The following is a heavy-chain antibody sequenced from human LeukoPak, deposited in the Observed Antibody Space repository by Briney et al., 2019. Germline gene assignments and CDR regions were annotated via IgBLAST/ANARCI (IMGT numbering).Heavy chain of an antibody. CDR3: AELGITMIGGV. Sequence: PGGSLRLSCAASGFTFSTYSMNWVRQAPGKGLEWVSAISGGGVGTYYADSVKGRFTISRDNSKNTLYLQMNSLRAEDTAVYYCAELGITMIGGVWGKGTTVTISS. CDR2: ISGGGVGT. D-gene: IGHD3-10*02. V-gene: IGHV3-23*01. CDR1: GFTFSTYS. J-gene: IGHJ6*04.